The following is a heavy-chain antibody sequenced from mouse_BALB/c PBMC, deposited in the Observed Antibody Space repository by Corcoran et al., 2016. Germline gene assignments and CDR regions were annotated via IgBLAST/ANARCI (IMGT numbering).Heavy chain of an antibody. CDR1: GYSITSGYY. CDR3: ATYYGNYDAMDY. V-gene: IGHV3-6*02. Sequence: DVQLQESGPGLVKPSQSLSLTCSVTGYSITSGYYWNWLRQFPGNKLEWMGYISYDGSNNYNPSLKNRISITRDTSKNQFFLKLNSVTTEDTATYYCATYYGNYDAMDYWGQGTSVTVSS. D-gene: IGHD2-10*01. CDR2: ISYDGSN. J-gene: IGHJ4*01.